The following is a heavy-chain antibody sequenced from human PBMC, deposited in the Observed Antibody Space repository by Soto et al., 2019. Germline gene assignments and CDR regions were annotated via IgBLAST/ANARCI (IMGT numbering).Heavy chain of an antibody. CDR2: ISGSGGST. V-gene: IGHV3-23*01. CDR1: GFTFSSYA. Sequence: GGSLRLSCAASGFTFSSYAKSWVRQAPGKGLEWVSAISGSGGSTYYADSVKGRFTISRDNSKNTLYLQMNSLRAEDTAVYYCAKGGKAMVRGVIPRYYYYMDVWGKGTTVTVSS. D-gene: IGHD3-10*01. J-gene: IGHJ6*03. CDR3: AKGGKAMVRGVIPRYYYYMDV.